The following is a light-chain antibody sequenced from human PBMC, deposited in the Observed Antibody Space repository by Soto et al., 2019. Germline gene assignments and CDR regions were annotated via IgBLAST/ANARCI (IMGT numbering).Light chain of an antibody. V-gene: IGKV1-5*01. J-gene: IGKJ1*01. CDR2: DGY. CDR1: QRITRW. CDR3: QQYNNYPWT. Sequence: DIQMTQSPSTLSGSVGDRVTITCRASQRITRWLAWYQHKVGKAPQLLIYDGYRLQSGVPSRFSGSGSGTEFTLTISSLQPDDFATYYCQQYNNYPWTFGQGTKVDIK.